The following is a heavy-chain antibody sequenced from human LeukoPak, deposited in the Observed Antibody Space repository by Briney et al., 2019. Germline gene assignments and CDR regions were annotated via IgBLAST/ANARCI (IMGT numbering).Heavy chain of an antibody. J-gene: IGHJ5*02. CDR1: GYTFTSYA. CDR2: INTNTGKP. V-gene: IGHV7-4-1*02. D-gene: IGHD2-2*01. Sequence: ASVKVSCKASGYTFTSYAMNWVRQAPGQGLEWMGWINTNTGKPTYAQGFTGRFVFSLDTSVSTAYLQISSLKAEDTAVYYCARDRGDYCSSTSCHSANWFDPWGQGTLVTVSS. CDR3: ARDRGDYCSSTSCHSANWFDP.